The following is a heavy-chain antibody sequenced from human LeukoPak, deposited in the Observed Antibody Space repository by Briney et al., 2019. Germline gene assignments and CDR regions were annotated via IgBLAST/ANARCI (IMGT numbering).Heavy chain of an antibody. D-gene: IGHD2/OR15-2a*01. Sequence: SHTLSLTCAISRDSVSGNSAVAWNWLRQSPSRGLEWLGRAYYRYKWNNDYAVSVKSRITINPDTSKNQFSLHLNSVTPEDTAVYYCARGLNSGFDYWGQGTLVTVSS. J-gene: IGHJ4*02. CDR2: AYYRYKWNN. V-gene: IGHV6-1*01. CDR3: ARGLNSGFDY. CDR1: RDSVSGNSAVA.